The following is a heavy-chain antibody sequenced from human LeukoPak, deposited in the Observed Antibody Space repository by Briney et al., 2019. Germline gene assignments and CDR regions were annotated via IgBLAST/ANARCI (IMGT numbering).Heavy chain of an antibody. CDR3: ARPIAVAGFLYYYYYGMDV. D-gene: IGHD6-19*01. CDR1: GFTFSSYW. V-gene: IGHV3-7*01. J-gene: IGHJ6*02. CDR2: INHNGNVN. Sequence: GGSLRLSCAASGFTFSSYWMNWARQAPGKGLEWVAGINHNGNVNYYVDSVKGRFTISRDNAKNSLYLQMNSLRAEDTAVYYCARPIAVAGFLYYYYYGMDVWGQGTTVTVSS.